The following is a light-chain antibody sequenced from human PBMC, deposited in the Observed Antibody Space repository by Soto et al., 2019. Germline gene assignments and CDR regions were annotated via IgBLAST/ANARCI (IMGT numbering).Light chain of an antibody. J-gene: IGKJ4*01. CDR1: QSLSSTY. CDR3: QQYNSWPLT. V-gene: IGKV3D-15*01. CDR2: DIF. Sequence: EIVLTQSPGTLSLSPGERATLSCSASQSLSSTYLAWYQQKPGQAPRLVIYDIFTRATGVPTRISGSGSGTEFTLTISSLQSEDFAVYYCQQYNSWPLTFGGGTKVDIK.